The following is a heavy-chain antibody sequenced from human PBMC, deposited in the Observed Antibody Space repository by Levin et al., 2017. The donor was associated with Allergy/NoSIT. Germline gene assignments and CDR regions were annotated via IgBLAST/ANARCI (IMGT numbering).Heavy chain of an antibody. D-gene: IGHD2-15*01. Sequence: GGSLRLSCVASGFTFSSYAMSWVRQAPGKGLEWVSGISDSAGDTYYADSVKGRFTISRDNSRNTLYLQMNSLRAEDTAVYYCAKGARGWGDIVAVVAALFDYRGQGTLVTVSS. V-gene: IGHV3-23*01. CDR1: GFTFSSYA. CDR3: AKGARGWGDIVAVVAALFDY. J-gene: IGHJ4*02. CDR2: ISDSAGDT.